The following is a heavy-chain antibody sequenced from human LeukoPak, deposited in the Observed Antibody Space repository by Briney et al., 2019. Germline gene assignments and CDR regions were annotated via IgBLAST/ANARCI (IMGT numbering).Heavy chain of an antibody. D-gene: IGHD1-26*01. CDR2: LYSDGTT. CDR1: GFTVSSCY. V-gene: IGHV3-53*01. Sequence: GGSLRLSCAASGFTVSSCYMSWVRQAPGKGLEWVSVLYSDGTTYYTDSVKGRFTISRDSSKNTLFLHMNTLRADDTAIYYCAKDRMVGASYWYFDLWGRGTLVTVSS. J-gene: IGHJ2*01. CDR3: AKDRMVGASYWYFDL.